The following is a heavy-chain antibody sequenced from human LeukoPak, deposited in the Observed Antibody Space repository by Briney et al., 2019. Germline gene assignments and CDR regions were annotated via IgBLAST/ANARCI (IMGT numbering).Heavy chain of an antibody. CDR3: AREFSSSYIY. V-gene: IGHV3-74*01. Sequence: GGSLILSCAASGFTFSNYWMHWVRQAPGKGLVWVSRIKSDGSSTTYADSVKGRFTISRDNAKNTLYLQMNSLRAEDTAMYYCAREFSSSYIYWGQGTLVTVSS. J-gene: IGHJ1*01. CDR1: GFTFSNYW. CDR2: IKSDGSST. D-gene: IGHD5-12*01.